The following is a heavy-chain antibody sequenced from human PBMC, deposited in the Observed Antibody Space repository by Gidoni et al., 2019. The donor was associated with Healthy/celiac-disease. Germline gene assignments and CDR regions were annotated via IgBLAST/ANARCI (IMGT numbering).Heavy chain of an antibody. CDR2: MNPNSGNT. J-gene: IGHJ4*02. Sequence: QVQLVQSGAEVKKPGASVKVSCKASGYTFTSYDINWVRQATGQGLEWMGGMNPNSGNTGYAQKFQGRVTMTRNTSISTAYMELSSLRSEDTAVYYCARDPIRRIAVAAYYFDYWGQGTLVTVSS. CDR3: ARDPIRRIAVAAYYFDY. V-gene: IGHV1-8*01. D-gene: IGHD6-19*01. CDR1: GYTFTSYD.